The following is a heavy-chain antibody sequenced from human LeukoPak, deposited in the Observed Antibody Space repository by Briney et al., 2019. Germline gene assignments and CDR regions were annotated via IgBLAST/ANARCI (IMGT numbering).Heavy chain of an antibody. CDR2: IKQDGSEK. D-gene: IGHD3-3*02. CDR1: GFSFSNYW. CDR3: ARDRGSQSIDV. Sequence: GGSLRLSCAASGFSFSNYWMSWVRQAPGKGLEWVANIKQDGSEKNYLDSVKGRITISRDNAKNSLYLQMNSLRVEDTAVYYCARDRGSQSIDVWGRATTVTVSS. J-gene: IGHJ6*02. V-gene: IGHV3-7*01.